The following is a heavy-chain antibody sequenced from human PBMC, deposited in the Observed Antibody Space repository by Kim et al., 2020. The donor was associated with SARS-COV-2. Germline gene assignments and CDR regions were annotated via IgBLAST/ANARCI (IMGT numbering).Heavy chain of an antibody. CDR2: LYVGGST. J-gene: IGHJ4*02. CDR3: ARHAGGYDF. Sequence: SETLSLTCTVSGSSLTTSSYYWDWLRQPPGGGLEWLGSLYVGGSTYYNPSLRSRLTIFVGTSRNVFSLNVTSVTAADTAVYYCARHAGGYDFLGQGTLVTVSS. D-gene: IGHD5-12*01. CDR1: GSSLTTSSYY. V-gene: IGHV4-39*01.